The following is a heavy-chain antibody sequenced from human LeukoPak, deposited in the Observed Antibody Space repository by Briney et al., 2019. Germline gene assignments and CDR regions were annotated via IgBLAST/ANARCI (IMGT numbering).Heavy chain of an antibody. D-gene: IGHD6-13*01. Sequence: ASVKVSCKASGYTFTGYYMHWVRQAPGQGLEWMGWINPNSGGTNYAQKFQGRVTMTRDTSISTAYMEPSRLRSDDTAVYYCAREIPGIAAAGTLGFDCWGQGTLVTVSS. V-gene: IGHV1-2*02. CDR2: INPNSGGT. CDR3: AREIPGIAAAGTLGFDC. CDR1: GYTFTGYY. J-gene: IGHJ4*02.